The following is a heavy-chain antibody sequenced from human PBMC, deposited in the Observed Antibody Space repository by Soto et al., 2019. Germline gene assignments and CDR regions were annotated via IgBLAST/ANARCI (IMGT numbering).Heavy chain of an antibody. Sequence: GGSLRLSCAASGFTFSSYWMHWVRQAPGKGLVWVSRINSDGSSTSYADSVKGRFTISRDNAKNTLYLQMNRLRAEDTAVYYCARDRRGSSSSGTFDYWGQGTLVTVSS. J-gene: IGHJ4*02. V-gene: IGHV3-74*01. CDR3: ARDRRGSSSSGTFDY. CDR1: GFTFSSYW. CDR2: INSDGSST. D-gene: IGHD6-6*01.